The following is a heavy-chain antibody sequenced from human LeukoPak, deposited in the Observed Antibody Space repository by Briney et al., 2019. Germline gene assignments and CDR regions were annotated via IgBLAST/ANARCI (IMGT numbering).Heavy chain of an antibody. Sequence: GGSLRLSCAASGFTFSSYWMSWVRQAPGKGLVWVSRINSDGSSTSYADSVKGRFTISRDNAKNTLYLQMNSLRAEDTAVYYCARVEIAAWGNYYYYYMDVWGKGTTVTVSS. CDR1: GFTFSSYW. V-gene: IGHV3-74*01. J-gene: IGHJ6*03. D-gene: IGHD6-13*01. CDR3: ARVEIAAWGNYYYYYMDV. CDR2: INSDGSST.